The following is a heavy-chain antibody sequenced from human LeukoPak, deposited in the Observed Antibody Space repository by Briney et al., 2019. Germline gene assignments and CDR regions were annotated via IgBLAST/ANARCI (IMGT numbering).Heavy chain of an antibody. CDR2: INPNSGGT. V-gene: IGHV1-2*02. CDR3: ARDIYDYVWGSYRCFDY. D-gene: IGHD3-16*02. Sequence: ASVKVSCKASGYTFTGYYMHWVRQAPGQGLEWMGWINPNSGGTNYAQKFQGRVTMTRDTSISTAYMELSRLRSDDTAVYYCARDIYDYVWGSYRCFDYWGQGTLVTVSS. CDR1: GYTFTGYY. J-gene: IGHJ4*02.